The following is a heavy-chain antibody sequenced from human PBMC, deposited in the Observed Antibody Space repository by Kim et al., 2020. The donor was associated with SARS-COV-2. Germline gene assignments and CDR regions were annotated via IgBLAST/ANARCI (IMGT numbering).Heavy chain of an antibody. V-gene: IGHV3-30*04. CDR1: GFTFSSYA. D-gene: IGHD3-9*01. CDR3: ARDRPLLRYFDWSYYYGMDG. J-gene: IGHJ6*02. Sequence: GWSLRLSCAASGFTFSSYAMHWVRQAPGKGLEWVAVISYDGSNKYYVDSVKGRFTISRDNSKNTLYLQMNSLRAEDTAVYYCARDRPLLRYFDWSYYYGMDGWGQGTTVTVSS. CDR2: ISYDGSNK.